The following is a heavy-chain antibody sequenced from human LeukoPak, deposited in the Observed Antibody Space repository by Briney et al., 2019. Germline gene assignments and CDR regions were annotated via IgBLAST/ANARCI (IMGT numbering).Heavy chain of an antibody. V-gene: IGHV3-23*01. D-gene: IGHD3-10*01. CDR3: AIKRRFGELFHFDY. CDR1: GFTFRNHA. Sequence: GGSLRLSCAASGFTFRNHAMSWVRQAPGKGLEWVSAISGSGGSTYYADSVKGRFTISRDNSKNSLYLQMNSLRAEDTAVYYWAIKRRFGELFHFDYWGQGTLVTVSS. CDR2: ISGSGGST. J-gene: IGHJ4*02.